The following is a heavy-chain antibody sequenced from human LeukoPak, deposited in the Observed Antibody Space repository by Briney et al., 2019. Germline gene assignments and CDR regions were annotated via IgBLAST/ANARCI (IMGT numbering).Heavy chain of an antibody. CDR2: TDPDGITT. D-gene: IGHD2-8*02. J-gene: IGHJ6*02. Sequence: GGSLRLSCAASGFTLSGYWMHWVRQAPGEGLVWVSRTDPDGITTNYADSVKGRFTTSRDNARNTLYLQMNSLTAEDTALYYCTRVQAGRSGLMDVWGRGTTVTVSS. CDR3: TRVQAGRSGLMDV. CDR1: GFTLSGYW. V-gene: IGHV3-74*01.